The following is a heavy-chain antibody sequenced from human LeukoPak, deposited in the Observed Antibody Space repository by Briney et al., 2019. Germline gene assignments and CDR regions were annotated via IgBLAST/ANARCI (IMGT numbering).Heavy chain of an antibody. Sequence: VASVKVSCKASGGTFSSYAISWVRQAPGQGLEWMGRIIPILGIANYAQKFQGRVTTTADKSTSTAYMELSSLRSEDTAVYYCAREIVVVAATNENYYYYGMDVWGQGTTVTVSS. V-gene: IGHV1-69*04. CDR2: IIPILGIA. D-gene: IGHD2-15*01. J-gene: IGHJ6*02. CDR1: GGTFSSYA. CDR3: AREIVVVAATNENYYYYGMDV.